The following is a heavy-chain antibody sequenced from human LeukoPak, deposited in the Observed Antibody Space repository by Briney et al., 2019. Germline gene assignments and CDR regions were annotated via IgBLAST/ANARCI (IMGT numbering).Heavy chain of an antibody. J-gene: IGHJ6*03. D-gene: IGHD2-15*01. CDR2: IYHSGST. CDR3: ARQARYCSGGSCYSYYMDV. V-gene: IGHV4-38-2*01. CDR1: GYSISSGYY. Sequence: PSETLSLTCAVSGYSISSGYYWGWIRQPPVKGLEWIGSIYHSGSTYYNPSLKSRVTISVDTSKNQFSLKLSSVTAADTAVYYCARQARYCSGGSCYSYYMDVRGKETTVTVSS.